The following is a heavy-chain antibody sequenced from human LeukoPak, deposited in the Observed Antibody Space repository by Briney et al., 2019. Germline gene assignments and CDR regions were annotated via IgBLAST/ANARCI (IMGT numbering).Heavy chain of an antibody. CDR2: INHSGST. V-gene: IGHV4-34*01. D-gene: IGHD6-19*01. CDR3: ARVPHRYSSGWYGRFSFDY. CDR1: GFTFSSHS. J-gene: IGHJ4*02. Sequence: GSLRLSCAASGFTFSSHSMNWIRQPPGKGLEWIGEINHSGSTNYNPSLKSRVTISVDTSKNQFSLKLSSVTAADTAVYYCARVPHRYSSGWYGRFSFDYWGQGTLVTVSS.